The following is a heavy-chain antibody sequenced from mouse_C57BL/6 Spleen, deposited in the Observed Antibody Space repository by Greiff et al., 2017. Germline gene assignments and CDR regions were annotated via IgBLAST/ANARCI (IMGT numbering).Heavy chain of an antibody. CDR2: IYPRSGTT. CDR3: AGYSNDVDY. V-gene: IGHV1-81*01. Sequence: QVQLKQSGAELARPGASVKLSCKASGYTFTSYGISWVKQRTGQGLEWFGEIYPRSGTTYYTEKLKGKATLTADKSSSTAYMELRSLTSEDSAVYFCAGYSNDVDYWGQGTTLTVSS. J-gene: IGHJ2*01. D-gene: IGHD2-12*01. CDR1: GYTFTSYG.